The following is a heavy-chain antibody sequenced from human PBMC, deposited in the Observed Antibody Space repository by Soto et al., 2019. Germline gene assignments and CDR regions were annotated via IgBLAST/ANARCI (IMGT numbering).Heavy chain of an antibody. CDR1: GYNFTAFW. V-gene: IGHV5-10-1*01. J-gene: IGHJ5*01. CDR3: ARVNKNWFDS. CDR2: IDPTDSYT. Sequence: PGESLKISCKASGYNFTAFWIHWVRQMPGRGLEWLGKIDPTDSYTNYSPSFEGHVTISTDNSISTAYLQWSSLRASDTALYFCARVNKNWFDSWDQGTMVIVSS.